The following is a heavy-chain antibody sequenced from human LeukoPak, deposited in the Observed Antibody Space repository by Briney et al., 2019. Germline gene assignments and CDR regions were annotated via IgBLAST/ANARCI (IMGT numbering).Heavy chain of an antibody. V-gene: IGHV1-46*01. D-gene: IGHD6-13*01. Sequence: ASVKVSCKASGYTFTSYYMHWVRQAPGQGLEWMGIINPSGGSTSYAQKFQGRVTMTRNTSISTAYMELSSLRSEDTAVYYCARGFVARYSSSHGHYYYHGMDVWGQGTTVTVSS. CDR3: ARGFVARYSSSHGHYYYHGMDV. CDR2: INPSGGST. J-gene: IGHJ6*02. CDR1: GYTFTSYY.